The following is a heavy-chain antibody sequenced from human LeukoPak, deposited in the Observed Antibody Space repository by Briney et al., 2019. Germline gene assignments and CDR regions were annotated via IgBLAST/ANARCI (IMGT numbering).Heavy chain of an antibody. V-gene: IGHV4-39*01. Sequence: SETLSLTCTVTGGSISGSNYYWGWIRQPPGKGLEWIGSIYYSGTTYYNPSLKSRVTISVDTSKNQFSPKLSSVTAADTAVYYCARQLGYCSSTSCYADKVDYWGQGTLVTVSS. CDR3: ARQLGYCSSTSCYADKVDY. D-gene: IGHD2-2*01. CDR1: GGSISGSNYY. CDR2: IYYSGTT. J-gene: IGHJ4*02.